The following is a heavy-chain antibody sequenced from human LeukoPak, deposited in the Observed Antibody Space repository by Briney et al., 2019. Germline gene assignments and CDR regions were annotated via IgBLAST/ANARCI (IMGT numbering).Heavy chain of an antibody. Sequence: PGGSLRLSCAASGFTFSSYEMNWVRQAPGKGLEWVSYISSSGSTIYYADSVKGRFTISRDNAKNSLYLQMNSLRAEDTAVYYCARVPGAVYYDYMDVWGKGTTVTVSS. CDR3: ARVPGAVYYDYMDV. V-gene: IGHV3-48*03. J-gene: IGHJ6*03. CDR1: GFTFSSYE. CDR2: ISSSGSTI. D-gene: IGHD6-19*01.